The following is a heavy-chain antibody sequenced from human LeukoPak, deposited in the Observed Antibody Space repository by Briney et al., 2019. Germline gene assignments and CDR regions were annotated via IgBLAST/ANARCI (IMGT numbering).Heavy chain of an antibody. CDR1: GFTFSSYS. Sequence: GGSLRLSCAASGFTFSSYSMNWVRQAPGKGLEWVSSISSSSSYIYYADSVKGRFTISRDNAKNSLYLQMNSLRAEDTAVCYCAREYSSGWYGDRFDYWGQGTLVTVSS. D-gene: IGHD6-19*01. CDR3: AREYSSGWYGDRFDY. J-gene: IGHJ4*02. CDR2: ISSSSSYI. V-gene: IGHV3-21*01.